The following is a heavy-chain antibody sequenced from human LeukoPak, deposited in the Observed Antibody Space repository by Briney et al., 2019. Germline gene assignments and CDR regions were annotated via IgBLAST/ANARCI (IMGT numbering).Heavy chain of an antibody. V-gene: IGHV1-69*04. CDR3: ARDLVATTTNFDY. CDR1: GGTFSSYT. Sequence: GASVKVSCKASGGTFSSYTISWVRQAPGQGLEWMGRIIPILGIANYAQKFQGRVTITADKSTSTAYMELSSLRSEDTAVYYCARDLVATTTNFDYWGQGTLVTVSS. D-gene: IGHD5-12*01. J-gene: IGHJ4*02. CDR2: IIPILGIA.